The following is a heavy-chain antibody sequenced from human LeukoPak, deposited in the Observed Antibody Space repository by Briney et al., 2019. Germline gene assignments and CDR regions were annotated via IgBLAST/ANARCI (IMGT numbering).Heavy chain of an antibody. CDR1: LYTSSTYG. CDR2: ISAYNGNT. V-gene: IGHV1-18*01. CDR3: ARVESGSSMDV. Sequence: GSVKVSCKASLYTSSTYGISWVRQAPGQGLEWMGCISAYNGNTNNAQKLQGRVTMTTDTPTSTAYMELRSLRSDDTAVYYCARVESGSSMDVWGKGTTVTLSS. D-gene: IGHD1-26*01. J-gene: IGHJ6*03.